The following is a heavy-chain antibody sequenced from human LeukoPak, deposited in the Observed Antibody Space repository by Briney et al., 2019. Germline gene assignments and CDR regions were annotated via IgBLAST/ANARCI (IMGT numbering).Heavy chain of an antibody. CDR3: ETDYYDSSGQLHAGAHAFDI. J-gene: IGHJ3*02. CDR2: IWYDGINK. V-gene: IGHV3-33*01. D-gene: IGHD3-22*01. CDR1: GFTFRNFG. Sequence: PGGSLRLSCAASGFTFRNFGMHWVRQAPGKGLEWVAIIWYDGINKYCADSVKGRFTISRDNSKNTLYLQMNSLRAEDTAVYYCETDYYDSSGQLHAGAHAFDIWGQGTMVTVSS.